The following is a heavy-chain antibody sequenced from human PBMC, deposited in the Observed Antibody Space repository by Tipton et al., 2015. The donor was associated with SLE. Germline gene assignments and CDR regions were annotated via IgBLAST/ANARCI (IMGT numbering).Heavy chain of an antibody. CDR1: GFTFSSYW. Sequence: SLRLSCAASGFTFSSYWMSWVRQAPGKGLEWVANIKQDGSEKYYVDSVKGRFTISRDNAKNSLYLQMNSLRAEDTAVYYCARAGYSSGWYNNDYWGQGTLVTVSS. V-gene: IGHV3-7*04. CDR3: ARAGYSSGWYNNDY. D-gene: IGHD6-19*01. J-gene: IGHJ4*02. CDR2: IKQDGSEK.